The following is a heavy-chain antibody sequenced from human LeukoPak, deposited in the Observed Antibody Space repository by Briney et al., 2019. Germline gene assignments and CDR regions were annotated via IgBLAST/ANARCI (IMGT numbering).Heavy chain of an antibody. CDR1: GGSFSGYY. D-gene: IGHD2-2*02. CDR2: INHSGST. Sequence: TSETLSLTCAVYGGSFSGYYWSWIRQPPGKGLEWIGEINHSGSTNYNPSLKSRVTISVDTSKNQFSLKLSSVTAADTAVYYCASRCSSTSCYNTLHYWGQGTLVTVSS. CDR3: ASRCSSTSCYNTLHY. J-gene: IGHJ4*02. V-gene: IGHV4-34*01.